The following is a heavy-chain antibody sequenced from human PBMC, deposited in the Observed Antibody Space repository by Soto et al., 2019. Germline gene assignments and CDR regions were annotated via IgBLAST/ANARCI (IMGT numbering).Heavy chain of an antibody. CDR2: IYYSGST. CDR1: GCSISSYY. Sequence: PSETLSLTCTVSGCSISSYYWSWIRQPPGKGLEWIGYIYYSGSTNYNPSLKSRVTISVDTSKNQFSLKLSSVTAADTAVYYCARGPRYCSGGSCYHYWGQGTLVPSPQ. J-gene: IGHJ4*02. V-gene: IGHV4-59*01. D-gene: IGHD2-15*01. CDR3: ARGPRYCSGGSCYHY.